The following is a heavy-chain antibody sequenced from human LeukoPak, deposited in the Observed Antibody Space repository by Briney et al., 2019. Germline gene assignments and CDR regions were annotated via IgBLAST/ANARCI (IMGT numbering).Heavy chain of an antibody. Sequence: PGGSLRLSCAASGFTFSNAWMSWVRQVPGKGLEWVGRIKSKTDGGTTDYAAPVKGRFTISRDDSKNTLYLQMNSLKTEDTAVYYCAREGIRAGDTLLYYYMDVWGKGTTVTVSS. J-gene: IGHJ6*03. D-gene: IGHD6-13*01. V-gene: IGHV3-15*01. CDR2: IKSKTDGGTT. CDR3: AREGIRAGDTLLYYYMDV. CDR1: GFTFSNAW.